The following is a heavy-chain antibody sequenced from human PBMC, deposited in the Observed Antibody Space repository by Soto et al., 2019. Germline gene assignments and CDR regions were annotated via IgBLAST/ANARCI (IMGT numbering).Heavy chain of an antibody. J-gene: IGHJ1*01. Sequence: SETLSLTCAVYGGSFSGYYWSWIRQPPGKGLEWIGEINHSGSTNYNPSLKSRVTISVDTSKNQFSLKLSSVTAADTAVYYCARGPGYYDSSGYLEYFQHWGQGTLVTVSS. CDR2: INHSGST. CDR1: GGSFSGYY. V-gene: IGHV4-34*01. CDR3: ARGPGYYDSSGYLEYFQH. D-gene: IGHD3-22*01.